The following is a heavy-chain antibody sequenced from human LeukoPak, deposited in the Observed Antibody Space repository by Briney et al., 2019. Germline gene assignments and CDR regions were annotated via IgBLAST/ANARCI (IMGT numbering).Heavy chain of an antibody. J-gene: IGHJ5*02. CDR2: IYHSGST. Sequence: SETLSLTCTVSGGSISSGGYYWSWIRQPPGKGLEGIGYIYHSGSTYYNPSLKSRVTISVDRSKNQFSLKLSSVTAADTAVYYCARLLIAAVGGWFDPWGQGTLVTVSS. CDR3: ARLLIAAVGGWFDP. D-gene: IGHD6-13*01. CDR1: GGSISSGGYY. V-gene: IGHV4-30-2*01.